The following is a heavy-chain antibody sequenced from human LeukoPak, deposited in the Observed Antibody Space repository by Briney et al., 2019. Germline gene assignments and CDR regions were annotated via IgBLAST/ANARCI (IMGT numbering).Heavy chain of an antibody. CDR2: IRGTGGTT. V-gene: IGHV3-23*01. J-gene: IGHJ4*02. CDR3: ARQPIYEAYFDF. CDR1: GFTFSDYA. D-gene: IGHD3-16*01. Sequence: PGGSLRLSCAASGFTFSDYALIWVRQAPGKGLEWISAIRGTGGTTYYADSVKGRFTISRDNAENSLYLQMNSLRAEDTAVYYCARQPIYEAYFDFWGQGTLVTVSS.